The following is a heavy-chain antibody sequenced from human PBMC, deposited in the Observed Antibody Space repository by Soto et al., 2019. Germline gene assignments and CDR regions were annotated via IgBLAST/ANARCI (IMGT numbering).Heavy chain of an antibody. CDR1: GGSISNYF. CDR2: ISYSGST. V-gene: IGHV4-59*01. J-gene: IGHJ4*02. Sequence: SETLSLTCIVSGGSISNYFWSWIRQSPGKGLEWLGFISYSGSTNYNPSLKSRLTMSVDTSKNQFSLKLTSVTAADTAVYYRAREATSSSPLFDFWGQGTLVTVSS. CDR3: AREATSSSPLFDF. D-gene: IGHD6-13*01.